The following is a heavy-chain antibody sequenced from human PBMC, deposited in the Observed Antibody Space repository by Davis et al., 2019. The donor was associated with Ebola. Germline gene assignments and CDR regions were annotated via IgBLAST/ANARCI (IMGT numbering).Heavy chain of an antibody. CDR1: GFSFEDYA. V-gene: IGHV3-48*04. J-gene: IGHJ4*02. CDR3: VPGTWI. CDR2: IDNRSKII. Sequence: PGGSLRLSCRVSGFSFEDYAINWVRQAPGKGLEWVAYIDNRSKIISYTDSVEGRFTISRDNTKNSLFLQMNSLRGEDMAVYYCVPGTWIRGRGTLVTVSS. D-gene: IGHD5-12*01.